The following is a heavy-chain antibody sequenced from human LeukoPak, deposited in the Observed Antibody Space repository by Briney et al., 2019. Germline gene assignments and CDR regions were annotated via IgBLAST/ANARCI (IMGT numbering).Heavy chain of an antibody. CDR2: IYWDDDK. Sequence: SGPTLVKPTQTLTLTCTFSGFSLSSSGVGVGWIRQPPGKALEWLALIYWDDDKRYSPSLKSRLTITKDTSKNQVVLTMTNMDPVDTATHYCAHRLTSSSWSAYYFDYWGQGALVTVSS. D-gene: IGHD6-13*01. J-gene: IGHJ4*02. V-gene: IGHV2-5*02. CDR1: GFSLSSSGVG. CDR3: AHRLTSSSWSAYYFDY.